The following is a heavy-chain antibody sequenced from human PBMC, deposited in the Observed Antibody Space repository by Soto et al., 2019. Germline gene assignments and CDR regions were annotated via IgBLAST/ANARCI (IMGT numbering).Heavy chain of an antibody. CDR2: VYYRGRS. CDR3: VSQRTTVITKAYFDY. Sequence: SETLSLTCTVSGGSVTNSSYYWGWIRQSPGKGLEWIGSVYYRGRSYSKSSVKSRVTISVDTSKNQFSLNLNSVTASDTAVYFCVSQRTTVITKAYFDYWGPGALVTVSS. V-gene: IGHV4-39*01. CDR1: GGSVTNSSYY. D-gene: IGHD4-4*01. J-gene: IGHJ4*02.